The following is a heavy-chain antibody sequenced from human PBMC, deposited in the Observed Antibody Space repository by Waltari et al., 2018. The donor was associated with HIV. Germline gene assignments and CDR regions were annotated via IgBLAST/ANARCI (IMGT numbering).Heavy chain of an antibody. CDR2: ISSSGSTI. CDR3: AILTVTPGY. Sequence: EVQLVESGGGLVQPGGSLRLSCAAAGFTFSSYEMNWVRQAPGKGLEWVSYISSSGSTIYYADSVKGRFTISRDNAKNSLYLQMNSLRAEDTAVYYCAILTVTPGYWGQGTLVTVSS. D-gene: IGHD4-17*01. V-gene: IGHV3-48*03. J-gene: IGHJ4*02. CDR1: GFTFSSYE.